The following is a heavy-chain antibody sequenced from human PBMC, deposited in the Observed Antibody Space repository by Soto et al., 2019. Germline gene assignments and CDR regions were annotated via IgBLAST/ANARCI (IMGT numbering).Heavy chain of an antibody. CDR3: VVRQYYFDY. J-gene: IGHJ4*02. CDR1: GFPFSSYG. Sequence: QVQLVESGGGVVQPGRSLRLSCAASGFPFSSYGMHWVREAPGKGLEWVAVISYDGSNKYYADSVKGRFTISRDNSASTLYLQMNSLRPEDTALYYCVVRQYYFDYRGQGTLVTVSP. CDR2: ISYDGSNK. V-gene: IGHV3-30*03.